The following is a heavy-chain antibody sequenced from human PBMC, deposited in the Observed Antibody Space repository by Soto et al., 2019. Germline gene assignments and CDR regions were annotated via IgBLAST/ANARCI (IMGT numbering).Heavy chain of an antibody. CDR1: GYSFTSYW. Sequence: GESLKISCKGSGYSFTSYWIGWVRQMPGKGLEWMGIIYPNDSDIRYSPSFQGQVTISADKSINTAYLQWSSLKASDTAIYYCARQRRSGWCPLYWGQGTLVTVSS. CDR2: IYPNDSDI. V-gene: IGHV5-51*01. CDR3: ARQRRSGWCPLY. J-gene: IGHJ4*02. D-gene: IGHD6-19*01.